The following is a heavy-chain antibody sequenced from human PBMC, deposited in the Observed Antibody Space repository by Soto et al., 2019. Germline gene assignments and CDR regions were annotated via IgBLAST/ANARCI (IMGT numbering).Heavy chain of an antibody. CDR1: GYTFTSYY. Sequence: GASLKVSCKASGYTFTSYYMHWVRQAPGQGLEWMGIINPSGGSTSYAQKFQGRVTMTRDTSTSTVYMELSSLRSEDTAVYYCATAAAGTDWFDPWGQGTLVTVSS. D-gene: IGHD6-13*01. CDR3: ATAAAGTDWFDP. V-gene: IGHV1-46*01. CDR2: INPSGGST. J-gene: IGHJ5*02.